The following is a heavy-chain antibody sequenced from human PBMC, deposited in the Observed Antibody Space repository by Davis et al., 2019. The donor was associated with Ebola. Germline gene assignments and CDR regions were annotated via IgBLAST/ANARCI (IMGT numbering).Heavy chain of an antibody. CDR2: VTGSGGST. CDR1: GFTFSSYA. J-gene: IGHJ6*04. V-gene: IGHV3-23*01. D-gene: IGHD3-3*01. CDR3: AKSGLSFGVVKYHYGMDV. Sequence: GESLKISCRTSGFTFSSYAMNWVRQAPGKGPEWVSLVTGSGGSTYYTDSVKGRFTISRDNSKNTLYLQMNSLRAEDTAVYYCAKSGLSFGVVKYHYGMDVWGKGTTVTVSS.